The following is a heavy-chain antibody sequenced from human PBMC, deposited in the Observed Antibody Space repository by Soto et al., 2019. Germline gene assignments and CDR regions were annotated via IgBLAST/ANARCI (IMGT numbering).Heavy chain of an antibody. J-gene: IGHJ5*02. D-gene: IGHD2-2*01. CDR2: ISLYSDGT. Sequence: XSVKVSCNTAGYTFSNYGITWVRQAPGQPLEWPGWISLYSDGTNYAQKFQGRVSMTTDTSTTTAYMELRSLRSDDTAVYYCARVVPGAEAWFGPWGQGTLVTVSS. CDR3: ARVVPGAEAWFGP. V-gene: IGHV1-18*01. CDR1: GYTFSNYG.